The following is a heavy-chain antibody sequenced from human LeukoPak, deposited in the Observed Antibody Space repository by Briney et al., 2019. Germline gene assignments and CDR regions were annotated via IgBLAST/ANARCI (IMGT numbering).Heavy chain of an antibody. CDR3: PRAYCSRAPCYLPPDY. D-gene: IGHD2-2*01. V-gene: IGHV3-21*01. CDR1: GFTLSTYA. CDR2: ISSTCNYI. Sequence: GGSLTLSCAAPGFTLSTYALNGVRQALGQGLDWVSSISSTCNYIYYADSVKGRFTISRDNAKNTLYLQMNSLRAEDTAVYYCPRAYCSRAPCYLPPDYSGQGTLVTAS. J-gene: IGHJ4*02.